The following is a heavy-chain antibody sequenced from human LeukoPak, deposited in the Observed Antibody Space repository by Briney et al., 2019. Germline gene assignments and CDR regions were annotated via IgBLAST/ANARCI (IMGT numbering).Heavy chain of an antibody. J-gene: IGHJ4*02. V-gene: IGHV3-7*01. Sequence: QAGGSLGLSCAASGFTFSSYWMSWVRQAPGKGLEWVANIKQDGSEKYYVDSVKGRFTISRDNAKNSLYLQMNSLRADDTAVYYCARDYYDSSGYYHVGYFDYWGQGTLVTVSS. CDR1: GFTFSSYW. D-gene: IGHD3-22*01. CDR2: IKQDGSEK. CDR3: ARDYYDSSGYYHVGYFDY.